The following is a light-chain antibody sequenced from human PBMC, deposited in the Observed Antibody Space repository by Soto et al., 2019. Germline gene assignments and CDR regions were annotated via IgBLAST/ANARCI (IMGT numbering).Light chain of an antibody. V-gene: IGLV1-40*01. Sequence: QSVLPQPPSLSGAPGQKVTISCTRSSSNIGAAYDVHWYQHLPGTAPKLLIYGNNNRPSGVPDRFSGSKSGTSASLAITGLQAEDEADYYCQSYDSSLSGWVFGGGTKLTVL. CDR1: SSNIGAAYD. CDR3: QSYDSSLSGWV. J-gene: IGLJ3*02. CDR2: GNN.